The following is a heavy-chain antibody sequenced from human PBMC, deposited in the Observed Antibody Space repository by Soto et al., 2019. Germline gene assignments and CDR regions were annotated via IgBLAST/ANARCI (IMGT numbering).Heavy chain of an antibody. J-gene: IGHJ5*02. CDR2: ISPFSGNR. Sequence: QIQLVQSGAEVKKPGASVKVSCKTSGYTFTSYGITWVRQAPGQGPEWMGWISPFSGNRKYAQKFQGRVTMTVDTDTSTAYIQLRSLRSDDTAVYYWARGVVDYNNSAGPGGEDMDLWGQGTLVTVSS. D-gene: IGHD4-4*01. CDR1: GYTFTSYG. V-gene: IGHV1-18*01. CDR3: ARGVVDYNNSAGPGGEDMDL.